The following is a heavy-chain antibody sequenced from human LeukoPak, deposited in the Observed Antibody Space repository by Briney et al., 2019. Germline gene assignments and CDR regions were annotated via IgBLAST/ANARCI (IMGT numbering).Heavy chain of an antibody. CDR3: VRGVDY. Sequence: GRSLRLSCAASGFTFSSYGMHWVRQAPGKGLEWVAVISYDGSNKYYADSVKGRFTISRDNSKNTLYLQMNSLRAEDTAVYYCVRGVDYWGQGILVTVSS. CDR2: ISYDGSNK. J-gene: IGHJ4*02. CDR1: GFTFSSYG. V-gene: IGHV3-30*03.